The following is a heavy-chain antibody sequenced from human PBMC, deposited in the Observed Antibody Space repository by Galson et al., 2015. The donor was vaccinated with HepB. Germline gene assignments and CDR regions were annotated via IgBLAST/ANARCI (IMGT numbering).Heavy chain of an antibody. V-gene: IGHV6-1*01. CDR2: TYYRSKWYN. CDR3: ARAPSGGWFGATNWFDP. D-gene: IGHD3-10*01. J-gene: IGHJ5*02. Sequence: CAISGDSVSSNSAAWNWIRQSPSRGLEWLGRTYYRSKWYNDYAVSVKSRITINPDTSKNQFSLQLNSVTPEDTAVYYCARAPSGGWFGATNWFDPWGQGTLVTVSS. CDR1: GDSVSSNSAA.